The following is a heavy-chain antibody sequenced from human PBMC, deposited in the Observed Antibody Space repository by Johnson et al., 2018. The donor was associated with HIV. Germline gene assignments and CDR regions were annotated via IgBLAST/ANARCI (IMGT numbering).Heavy chain of an antibody. J-gene: IGHJ3*02. CDR2: IRYDGSNK. V-gene: IGHV3-30*02. CDR3: ARGENWNDGGGNTFDS. Sequence: QVQLVESGGGLVQPGRSLRLSCAASGFTFSSYGMHWVRQAPGKGLEWVAFIRYDGSNKYYADSVKGRFTISRDNSKNTLYLQMNSLRAEDTAVYYCARGENWNDGGGNTFDSLGQGTMVTVSS. D-gene: IGHD1-1*01. CDR1: GFTFSSYG.